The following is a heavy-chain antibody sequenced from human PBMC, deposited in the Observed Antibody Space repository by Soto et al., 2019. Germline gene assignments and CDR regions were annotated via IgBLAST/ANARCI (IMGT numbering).Heavy chain of an antibody. CDR1: GFTVSTYN. J-gene: IGHJ6*02. Sequence: EVHLVESGGGLMQPGGYLRLSCAASGFTVSTYNMIWVRQAPVKGLEWVSVTYSGGSTQYADSVKGRFTVSRDNSKTTLYLQMSSLRDEDTAVYYCARKLSGAVQGWAYGMDVWGRGTTVTVSS. CDR2: TYSGGST. CDR3: ARKLSGAVQGWAYGMDV. D-gene: IGHD1-26*01. V-gene: IGHV3-53*02.